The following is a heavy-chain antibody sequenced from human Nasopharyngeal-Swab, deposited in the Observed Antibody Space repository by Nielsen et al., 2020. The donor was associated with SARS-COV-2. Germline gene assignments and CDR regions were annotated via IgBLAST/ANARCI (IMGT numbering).Heavy chain of an antibody. V-gene: IGHV3-48*02. D-gene: IGHD1-26*01. Sequence: GESLKISCAASGSTFSSYSMNWVRQAPGKGLEWVSYISSSSSTIYYADSVKGRFTISRDNAKNSLYLQMNSLRDEDTAVYYCASSSGSYFPPDYYGMDVWGQGTTVTVSS. J-gene: IGHJ6*02. CDR1: GSTFSSYS. CDR3: ASSSGSYFPPDYYGMDV. CDR2: ISSSSSTI.